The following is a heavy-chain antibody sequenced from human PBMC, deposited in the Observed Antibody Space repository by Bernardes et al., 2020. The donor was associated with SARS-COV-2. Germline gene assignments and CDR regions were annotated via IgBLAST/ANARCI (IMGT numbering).Heavy chain of an antibody. CDR1: GFTFSSHS. V-gene: IGHV3-21*04. D-gene: IGHD3-10*01. CDR2: ITSGGTYT. J-gene: IGHJ5*02. CDR3: AKNRGYYGSGSYNWFNP. Sequence: GGSLRLSCAASGFTFSSHSMNWVREAPGKGLEWVSSITSGGTYTYYAASVKGRFTISRDNSKNTLYLQLNSLTVEDTAVYSCAKNRGYYGSGSYNWFNPWGQGTLVTVSS.